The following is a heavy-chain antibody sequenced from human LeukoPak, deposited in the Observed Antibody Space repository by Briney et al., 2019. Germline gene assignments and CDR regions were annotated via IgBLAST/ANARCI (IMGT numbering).Heavy chain of an antibody. CDR2: IYHSGST. CDR1: GGSISSSNW. D-gene: IGHD3-22*01. J-gene: IGHJ4*02. V-gene: IGHV4-4*02. Sequence: SETLSLTCAVSGGSISSSNWWSWVRQPPGKGLEWIGEIYHSGSTNYNPSLKSRVTISVDTSKNQFSLKLSSVTAADTAVYYCASRRISYYYDSSFGYWGQGTLVTVSS. CDR3: ASRRISYYYDSSFGY.